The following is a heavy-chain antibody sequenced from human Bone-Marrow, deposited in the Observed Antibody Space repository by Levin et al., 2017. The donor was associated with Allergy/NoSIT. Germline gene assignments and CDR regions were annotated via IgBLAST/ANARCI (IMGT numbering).Heavy chain of an antibody. CDR2: IIPLLGAA. CDR3: AILGSFHHSLNFHYMDA. Sequence: PEASVKVSCKASGGNFSSSGISWVRRAPGQGLEWMGGIIPLLGAATYAQKFQGRVMITADESTTTAYMELSSLRAGDTAIYYCAILGSFHHSLNFHYMDAWGTGTTVTVSS. J-gene: IGHJ6*03. D-gene: IGHD2/OR15-2a*01. V-gene: IGHV1-69*13. CDR1: GGNFSSSG.